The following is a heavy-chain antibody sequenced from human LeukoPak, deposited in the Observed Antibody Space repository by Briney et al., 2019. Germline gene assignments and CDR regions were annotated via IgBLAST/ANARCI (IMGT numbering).Heavy chain of an antibody. J-gene: IGHJ3*02. D-gene: IGHD3-3*01. V-gene: IGHV3-21*01. Sequence: GGSLRLSCAASGFTFSSYSMNWVRQAPGKGLEWVSSISGSSSYIYYADSVKGRFTISRDNAKNSLYLQMNSLRAEDTAVYYCARDREITIFGVVIIDAFDIWGQGTMVTVSS. CDR3: ARDREITIFGVVIIDAFDI. CDR1: GFTFSSYS. CDR2: ISGSSSYI.